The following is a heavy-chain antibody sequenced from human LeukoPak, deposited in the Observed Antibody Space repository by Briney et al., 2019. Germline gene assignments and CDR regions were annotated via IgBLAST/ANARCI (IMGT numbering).Heavy chain of an antibody. CDR3: ARERGILTGYYHPEYFQH. CDR1: GGSISSSSYY. D-gene: IGHD3-9*01. CDR2: IYYSGST. V-gene: IGHV4-39*07. Sequence: PSETLSLTCTVSGGSISSSSYYWGWIRQPPGKGLEWIGSIYYSGSTYYNPSLKSRVTISVDTSKNQFSLKLSSVTAADTAVYYCARERGILTGYYHPEYFQHWGQGTLVTVSS. J-gene: IGHJ1*01.